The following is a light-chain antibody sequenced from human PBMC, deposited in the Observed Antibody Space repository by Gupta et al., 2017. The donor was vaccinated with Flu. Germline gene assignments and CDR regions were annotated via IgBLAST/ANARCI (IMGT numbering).Light chain of an antibody. CDR3: MQDTPFGS. J-gene: IGKJ2*03. CDR1: QNLVYSDGKTY. CDR2: RVT. Sequence: IVLTQTPPSLSVTLGRPASISCRSSQNLVYSDGKTYLSWLHQRPGQAPRLIIYRVTNRCSGVSDRFVGSGAETEFTLESSSGEHEDVGLYYGMQDTPFGSFGQGTMLEIK. V-gene: IGKV2-24*01.